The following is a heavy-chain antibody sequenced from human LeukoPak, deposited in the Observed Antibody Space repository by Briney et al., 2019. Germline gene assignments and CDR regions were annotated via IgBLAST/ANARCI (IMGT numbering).Heavy chain of an antibody. Sequence: ASVKVSRKASGYTFTSYAMNWVRQAPGQGLEWMGWINTNTGNPTYAQGFTGRFVFSLDTSVSTAYLQISSLKAEDTAVYYCARDPGGIAAAGFCVDWGQGTLVTVSS. CDR1: GYTFTSYA. J-gene: IGHJ4*02. D-gene: IGHD6-13*01. CDR2: INTNTGNP. CDR3: ARDPGGIAAAGFCVD. V-gene: IGHV7-4-1*02.